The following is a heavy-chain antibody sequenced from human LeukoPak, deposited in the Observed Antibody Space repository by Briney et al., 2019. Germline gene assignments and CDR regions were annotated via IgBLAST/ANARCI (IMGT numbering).Heavy chain of an antibody. CDR3: ARGYCTSTTCYMYNWLDP. V-gene: IGHV1-69*02. CDR2: IIPFIGVT. J-gene: IGHJ5*02. Sequence: SVKVSCKASGDTFSSHTINWVRQAPGQGREWMGRIIPFIGVTKYAQKFQARVTITADKSTRTAFIELSSLKSEDTAVYYCARGYCTSTTCYMYNWLDPWGQGTLVTVSS. CDR1: GDTFSSHT. D-gene: IGHD2-2*02.